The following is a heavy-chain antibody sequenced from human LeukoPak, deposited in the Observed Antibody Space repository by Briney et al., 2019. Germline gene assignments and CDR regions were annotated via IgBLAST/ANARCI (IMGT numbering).Heavy chain of an antibody. D-gene: IGHD5-12*01. Sequence: PGGSLRLSCAASGFTFSSYGMHWVRQAPGKGLEWVAVIWYDGSNKYYVDSVKGRFTISRDNSKNTLYLQMNSLRAEDTAVYYCARDAGGLRLWYFDYWGQGTLVTVSS. V-gene: IGHV3-33*01. CDR1: GFTFSSYG. CDR3: ARDAGGLRLWYFDY. CDR2: IWYDGSNK. J-gene: IGHJ4*02.